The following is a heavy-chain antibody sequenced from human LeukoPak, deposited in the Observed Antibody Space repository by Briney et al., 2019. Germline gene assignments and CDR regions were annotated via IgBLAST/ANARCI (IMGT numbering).Heavy chain of an antibody. J-gene: IGHJ4*02. CDR2: ISASGGIT. D-gene: IGHD3-22*01. CDR3: ARGQTITMIGVVITPFDC. Sequence: GGSLRLSCAASGFSFSTYTMSWVRQAPGKGLEWVSGISASGGITYSAESVKGRFTISRDNSKNSLYLLMNSLRAEDTAVYYCARGQTITMIGVVITPFDCWGQGILVTASS. CDR1: GFSFSTYT. V-gene: IGHV3-23*01.